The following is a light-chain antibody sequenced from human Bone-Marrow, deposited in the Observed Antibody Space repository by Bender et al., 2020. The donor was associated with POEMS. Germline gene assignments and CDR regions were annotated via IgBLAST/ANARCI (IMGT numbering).Light chain of an antibody. J-gene: IGLJ3*02. V-gene: IGLV2-23*01. Sequence: QPALTQPASVSGSPGQSITIACSGVTSDPCNYNLVSWYQQRPGKAPKLIIYGDTKRPSGLFNRFSGSKSGSTASLTISGLQADDEADYYCCSYAASSIWVFGGGTKLTVL. CDR3: CSYAASSIWV. CDR1: TSDPCNYNL. CDR2: GDT.